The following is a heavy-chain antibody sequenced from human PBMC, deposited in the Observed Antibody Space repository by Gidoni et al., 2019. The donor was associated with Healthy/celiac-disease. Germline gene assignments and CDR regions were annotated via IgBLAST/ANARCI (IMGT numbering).Heavy chain of an antibody. CDR3: AKDGRGFGELLLGY. J-gene: IGHJ4*02. Sequence: EVQLLESGGCLVQPGGSLRLACAASGFPFGSYAMRWVRQAPGKGLEWVSAISGRGGSTYYADSVKGRFTISRDNSKNTLYLQMNSLRAEDTAVYYCAKDGRGFGELLLGYWGQGTLVTVSS. V-gene: IGHV3-23*01. D-gene: IGHD3-10*01. CDR1: GFPFGSYA. CDR2: ISGRGGST.